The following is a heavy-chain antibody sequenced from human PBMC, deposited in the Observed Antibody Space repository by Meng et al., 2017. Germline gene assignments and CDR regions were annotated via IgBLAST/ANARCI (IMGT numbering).Heavy chain of an antibody. D-gene: IGHD4-17*01. Sequence: QGQLGDSGADVKKPGYSGKGYCKASGGTFSIYAISWVRQAPGQGLEWRGGIIPIFGTANYAQKFQGRVTITADESTSTAYMELSSLRSEDTAVYYCARDYGDYAWIAKRWIDPWGQGTLVTVSS. CDR3: ARDYGDYAWIAKRWIDP. CDR1: GGTFSIYA. CDR2: IIPIFGTA. V-gene: IGHV1-69*01. J-gene: IGHJ5*02.